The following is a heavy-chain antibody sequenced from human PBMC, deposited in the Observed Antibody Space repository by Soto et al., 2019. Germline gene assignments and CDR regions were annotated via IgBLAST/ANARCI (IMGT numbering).Heavy chain of an antibody. CDR3: AKGTTVTPWRYLDL. V-gene: IGHV3-30*18. CDR2: ISYDGGYE. Sequence: QEQLVESGGGVVQPWKSLRLSCAASRFAFSSYAMHWVSQSPGKGLEWLAVISYDGGYENYADSVKGRFTVSRDNSKNTLWLQINSLRPEDTALYYCAKGTTVTPWRYLDLWGQGTLVTVSS. D-gene: IGHD4-17*01. CDR1: RFAFSSYA. J-gene: IGHJ2*01.